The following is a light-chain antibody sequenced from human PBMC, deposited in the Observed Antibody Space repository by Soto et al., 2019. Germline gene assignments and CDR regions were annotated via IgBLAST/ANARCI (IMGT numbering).Light chain of an antibody. V-gene: IGKV3-11*01. CDR2: DAS. Sequence: EIVLTQSPATLSLSPGERATLSCRASQSFSSYLAWYQQKPGQAPRLPIYDASNRASGIPARFSGSGSGTDFTLTISSLEPEDFAVYYCQQRSNWPPLTFGGGTKVDI. J-gene: IGKJ4*01. CDR1: QSFSSY. CDR3: QQRSNWPPLT.